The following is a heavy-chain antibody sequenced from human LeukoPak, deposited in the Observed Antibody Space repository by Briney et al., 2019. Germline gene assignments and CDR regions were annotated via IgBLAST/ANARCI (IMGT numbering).Heavy chain of an antibody. CDR2: IYYSGST. CDR1: GGSISSSSYY. CDR3: ASRRGDYGWFDP. V-gene: IGHV4-39*01. J-gene: IGHJ5*02. Sequence: SSETLSLTCTVSGGSISSSSYYWGWIRQPPGKGLEWIGSIYYSGSTYYNPSLKSRVTISVDTSKNQFSLKLSSVTAADTAVYYCASRRGDYGWFDPWGQGTLVTVSS. D-gene: IGHD4-17*01.